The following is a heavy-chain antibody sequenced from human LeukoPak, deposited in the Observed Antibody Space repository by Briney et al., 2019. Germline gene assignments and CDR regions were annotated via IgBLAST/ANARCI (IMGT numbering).Heavy chain of an antibody. D-gene: IGHD6-13*01. J-gene: IGHJ4*02. CDR3: ASGQKLGF. CDR2: IKQDGSDN. V-gene: IGHV3-7*01. Sequence: PGGSLRLSCVASGFTFSSYWMSWVRQAPGKGLEWVANIKQDGSDNYYVESVKGRFTISRDNAKNSLYLQMNSLRAEDTAVYYCASGQKLGFWGQGTLVTVSS. CDR1: GFTFSSYW.